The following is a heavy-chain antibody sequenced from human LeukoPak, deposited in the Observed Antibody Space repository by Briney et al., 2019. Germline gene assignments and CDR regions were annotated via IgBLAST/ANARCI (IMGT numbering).Heavy chain of an antibody. CDR3: ARTPGTYGDYVPDY. J-gene: IGHJ4*02. CDR2: IIPIFGTA. D-gene: IGHD4-17*01. CDR1: GGTLSSYA. Sequence: ASVKVSCKASGGTLSSYAISWVRQAPGQGLEWMGEIIPIFGTANYAQKFQGRVTITTDESTSTAYMELSSLRSEDTAVYYCARTPGTYGDYVPDYWGQGTLVTVSS. V-gene: IGHV1-69*05.